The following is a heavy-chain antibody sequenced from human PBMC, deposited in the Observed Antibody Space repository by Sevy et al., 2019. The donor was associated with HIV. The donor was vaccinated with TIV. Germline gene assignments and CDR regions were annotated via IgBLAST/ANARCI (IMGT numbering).Heavy chain of an antibody. V-gene: IGHV3-30*02. Sequence: GGSLRLSCAASGFTFSSYGMHWVRQAPGKGLGWVAFIRYDGSNKYYADSVKGRFTVSRDNSINTLYLQMNSLRAEDTAVYYCAKGTLVVPTVIYYYYGMSVWGQGTTVTVSS. D-gene: IGHD2-2*02. CDR2: IRYDGSNK. J-gene: IGHJ6*02. CDR3: AKGTLVVPTVIYYYYGMSV. CDR1: GFTFSSYG.